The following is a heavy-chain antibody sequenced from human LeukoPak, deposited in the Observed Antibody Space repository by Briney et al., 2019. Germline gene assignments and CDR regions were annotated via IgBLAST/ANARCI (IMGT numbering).Heavy chain of an antibody. D-gene: IGHD4-17*01. V-gene: IGHV3-30*18. J-gene: IGHJ6*02. CDR3: AKDRYGDQISDGMDV. Sequence: PGGSLRLSCAASGFTFSSYGMHWVRQAPGKGLEWVAVISYDGSNKYYADSVKGRFTISRDNSKNTLYLQMNSLRGEDTAVYYCAKDRYGDQISDGMDVWGQGTTVTVSS. CDR2: ISYDGSNK. CDR1: GFTFSSYG.